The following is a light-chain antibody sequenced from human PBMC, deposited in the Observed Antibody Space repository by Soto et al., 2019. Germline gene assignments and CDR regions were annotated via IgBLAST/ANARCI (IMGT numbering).Light chain of an antibody. CDR2: AAS. CDR1: QGIRSA. Sequence: AIQVTQSPSSLSASVGDSVTITCRTSQGIRSALGWYQQKPGKVPKLLIYAASTLRSGVPSRFSGSGSGRDFTLTISSLEPEDFAVYYCHQRRSWPRTFGQGTKVDIK. CDR3: HQRRSWPRT. J-gene: IGKJ1*01. V-gene: IGKV1-6*01.